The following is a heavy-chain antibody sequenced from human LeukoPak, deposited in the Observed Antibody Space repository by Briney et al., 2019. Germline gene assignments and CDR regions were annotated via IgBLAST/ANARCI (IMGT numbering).Heavy chain of an antibody. CDR1: GFTFNTYW. D-gene: IGHD6-19*01. CDR2: INPDGTVT. CDR3: VRDSPSGFFDL. Sequence: PGGSLRLSCAASGFTFNTYWMHWVRQAPGKGLVWVSPINPDGTVTTYVDSVKGRFTISRDNAKNTLYLQMNSLKAEDTAVYYCVRDSPSGFFDLWGRGTLVTVSS. V-gene: IGHV3-74*01. J-gene: IGHJ2*01.